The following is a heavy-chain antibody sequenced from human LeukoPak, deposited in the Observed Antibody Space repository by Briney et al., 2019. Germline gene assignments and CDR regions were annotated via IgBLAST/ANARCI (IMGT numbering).Heavy chain of an antibody. Sequence: PGGSLRLSCAASGFTFSSYAMHWVRQAPGKGLEYVSAISSNGGSTYYANSVKGRFTISRDNSKNTLYLQMGSLRAEDMAVYYCARGPRLLGMDVWGQGTTVTASS. CDR3: ARGPRLLGMDV. J-gene: IGHJ6*02. CDR2: ISSNGGST. V-gene: IGHV3-64*01. CDR1: GFTFSSYA. D-gene: IGHD6-6*01.